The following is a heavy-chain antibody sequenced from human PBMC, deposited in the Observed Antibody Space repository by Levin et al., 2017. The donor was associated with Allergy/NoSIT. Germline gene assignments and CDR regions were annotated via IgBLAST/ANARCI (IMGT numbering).Heavy chain of an antibody. D-gene: IGHD3-22*01. Sequence: GESLKISCKASGYTFTSYYMHWVRQAPGQGLEWMGIINPSGGSTSYAQKFQGRVTMTRDTSTSTVYMELSSLRSEDTAVYYCARGSGGGYLGPDYWGQGTLVTVSS. CDR2: INPSGGST. J-gene: IGHJ4*02. CDR1: GYTFTSYY. CDR3: ARGSGGGYLGPDY. V-gene: IGHV1-46*01.